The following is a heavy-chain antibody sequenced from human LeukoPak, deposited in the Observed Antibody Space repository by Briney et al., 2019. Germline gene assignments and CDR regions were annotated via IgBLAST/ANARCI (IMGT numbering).Heavy chain of an antibody. Sequence: ASVKVSCKVSGYTLTELSMHWVRQAPGKGLEWMGGFDPEDGETIYAQKFQGRVTMTEDTSTDTAYMELSSLRSEDTAVYYCARGLGYSYGGAGRAYYMDVWGKGTTVTVSS. CDR1: GYTLTELS. D-gene: IGHD5-18*01. CDR2: FDPEDGET. J-gene: IGHJ6*03. CDR3: ARGLGYSYGGAGRAYYMDV. V-gene: IGHV1-24*01.